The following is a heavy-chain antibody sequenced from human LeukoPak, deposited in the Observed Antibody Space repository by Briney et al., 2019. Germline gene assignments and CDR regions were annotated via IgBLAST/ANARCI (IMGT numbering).Heavy chain of an antibody. Sequence: PSETLSLTCTVSGGSISPYYWSWIRQPPGKTLEWIGSIYSSGSTYYNSSLQSRVIIIIDTPKNHFSLTLSSVTAADTAVYYCARSDGYGLVDIWGQGTMVTVSS. CDR3: ARSDGYGLVDI. CDR2: IYSSGST. D-gene: IGHD3-10*01. CDR1: GGSISPYY. J-gene: IGHJ3*02. V-gene: IGHV4-4*09.